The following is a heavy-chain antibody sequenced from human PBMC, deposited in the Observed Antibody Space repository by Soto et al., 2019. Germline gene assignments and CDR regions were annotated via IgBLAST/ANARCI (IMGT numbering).Heavy chain of an antibody. Sequence: PGGSLRLSCAASGFTFSSAWMNWVRQAPGKGLEWVSAISGSGGSTYYADSVKGRFTISRDNSKNTLYLQMNSLRAEDTAVYYFAKTIGFKEISYYYYGRDVGGQGTTVTVP. J-gene: IGHJ6*02. CDR2: ISGSGGST. CDR1: GFTFSSAW. D-gene: IGHD3-10*01. CDR3: AKTIGFKEISYYYYGRDV. V-gene: IGHV3-23*01.